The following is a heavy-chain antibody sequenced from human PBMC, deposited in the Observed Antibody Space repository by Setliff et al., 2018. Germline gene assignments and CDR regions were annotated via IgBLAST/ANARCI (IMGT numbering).Heavy chain of an antibody. V-gene: IGHV4-39*01. J-gene: IGHJ5*02. CDR2: IHYSGSS. CDR3: GRGFSRIEGWGNWFDP. CDR1: GGSINSGSYF. Sequence: SETLSLTCTVSGGSINSGSYFWAWIRQPPGKGLEWIGSIHYSGSSNYNASLKSRLIITRDTSKNQISLKLTSVTAADTAVYYCGRGFSRIEGWGNWFDPWGQGILVTVSS. D-gene: IGHD2-15*01.